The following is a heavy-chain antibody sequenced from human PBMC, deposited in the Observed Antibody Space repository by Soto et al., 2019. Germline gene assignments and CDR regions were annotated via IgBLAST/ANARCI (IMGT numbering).Heavy chain of an antibody. CDR2: ISGSDGKT. Sequence: GGSLRLSCAASGFSFGSYALSWVRQAPGKGLEWVSTISGSDGKTLYADSVKGRFSISRDTSQSTLYLQMNSLRADDTAMYYCARWSYLDYWGQSTRVTVSS. D-gene: IGHD3-3*01. CDR1: GFSFGSYA. CDR3: ARWSYLDY. J-gene: IGHJ4*02. V-gene: IGHV3-23*01.